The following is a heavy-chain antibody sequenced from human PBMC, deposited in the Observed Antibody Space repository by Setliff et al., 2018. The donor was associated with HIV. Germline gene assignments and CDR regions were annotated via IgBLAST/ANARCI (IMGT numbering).Heavy chain of an antibody. CDR2: ISYTSTTM. J-gene: IGHJ4*02. Sequence: GGSLRLSCAASGFTFSTFGTNWLRQAPGKGLEWVSYISYTSTTMYYAESVKGRFTISRDNAKNSLSLQMNSLRVEDTAVYYCVKWNYPNSWGQGTLVTVSS. V-gene: IGHV3-48*01. CDR3: VKWNYPNS. CDR1: GFTFSTFG. D-gene: IGHD1-7*01.